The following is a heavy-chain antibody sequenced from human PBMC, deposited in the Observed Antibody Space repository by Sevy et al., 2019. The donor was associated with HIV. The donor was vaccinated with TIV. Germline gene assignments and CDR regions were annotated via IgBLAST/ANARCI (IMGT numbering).Heavy chain of an antibody. CDR1: GFTFSSYG. CDR2: ISYDGCNK. V-gene: IGHV3-30*18. CDR3: AKDLGSSSYLDY. J-gene: IGHJ4*02. D-gene: IGHD6-6*01. Sequence: GGSLRLSCAASGFTFSSYGMHWVRQAPGKGLEWVALISYDGCNKYYADSVKGRLTISRDNSKNTLYLQMNSLRAEDTAVYYCAKDLGSSSYLDYWGQGALVTVSS.